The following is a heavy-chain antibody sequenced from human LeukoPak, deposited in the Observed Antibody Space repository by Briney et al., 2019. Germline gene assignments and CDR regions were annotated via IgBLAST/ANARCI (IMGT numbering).Heavy chain of an antibody. Sequence: SQTLSLTCAISGDSVSSNSAAWNWIRQSPSRGLEWLGRTYYRSKWYNDYAVSVKSRITINPDTSKNQFSLQLNSVTPEDTAVYYCAREWELPNYYYYYGMDVWGQGTTVTVSS. D-gene: IGHD1-26*01. V-gene: IGHV6-1*01. CDR3: AREWELPNYYYYYGMDV. CDR1: GDSVSSNSAA. CDR2: TYYRSKWYN. J-gene: IGHJ6*02.